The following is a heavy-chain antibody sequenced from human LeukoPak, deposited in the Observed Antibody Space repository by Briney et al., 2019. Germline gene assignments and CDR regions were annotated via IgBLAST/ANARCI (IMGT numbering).Heavy chain of an antibody. CDR3: AKGNWRYFDY. CDR1: GFTFSSYA. CDR2: ISGSGGST. Sequence: GRSLRLSCAASGFTFSSYAMTWVRPAPGKGREWVSAISGSGGSTYYADSVKGRFTISRDNSKNTLYLQMNSLGADDTAVYYCAKGNWRYFDYWGQGTLVTVSS. J-gene: IGHJ4*02. V-gene: IGHV3-23*01. D-gene: IGHD1-1*01.